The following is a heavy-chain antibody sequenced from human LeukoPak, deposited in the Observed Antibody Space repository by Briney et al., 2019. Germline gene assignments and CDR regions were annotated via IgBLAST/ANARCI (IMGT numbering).Heavy chain of an antibody. CDR3: AKDFGRFGELLYSY. CDR2: ISWNSGSI. CDR1: GFTFDDYA. J-gene: IGHJ4*02. D-gene: IGHD3-10*01. V-gene: IGHV3-9*01. Sequence: GGSLRLSCAASGFTFDDYAMHWVRQAPGKGLERASGISWNSGSIGYADSVKGRFTISRDNAKNSLYLQMNSLRAEDTALYYCAKDFGRFGELLYSYWGQGTLVTVSS.